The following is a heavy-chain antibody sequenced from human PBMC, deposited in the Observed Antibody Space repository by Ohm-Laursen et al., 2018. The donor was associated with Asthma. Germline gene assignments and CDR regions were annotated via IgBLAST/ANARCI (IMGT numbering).Heavy chain of an antibody. CDR1: GFTVGSNY. D-gene: IGHD3-3*01. J-gene: IGHJ4*02. Sequence: SLRLSFAASGFTVGSNYMSWVRQAPGKGLEWVSVIYSGGSTYYADSVKGRFTISRDNSKNTLYLQMNSLRAEDTAVYYCARITTIFGVVNNDYWGQGTLVTVSS. CDR2: IYSGGST. V-gene: IGHV3-53*01. CDR3: ARITTIFGVVNNDY.